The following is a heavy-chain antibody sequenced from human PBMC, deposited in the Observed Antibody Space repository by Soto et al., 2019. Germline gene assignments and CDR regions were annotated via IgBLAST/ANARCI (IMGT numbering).Heavy chain of an antibody. D-gene: IGHD3-10*01. CDR1: GGTFISHA. V-gene: IGHV1-69*17. Sequence: QVQLMQSGAAVKKPGSSVRVSCKASGGTFISHAINWVRQAPGQGIECMGVLIPVTEIPNIAQKFQDRVTITADKSMTTDYMELSNLRSDDTPVYYCTRGTTGPGQYGPGSQGGLDPLGHCTLVTVSS. CDR3: TRGTTGPGQYGPGSQGGLDP. CDR2: LIPVTEIP. J-gene: IGHJ5*02.